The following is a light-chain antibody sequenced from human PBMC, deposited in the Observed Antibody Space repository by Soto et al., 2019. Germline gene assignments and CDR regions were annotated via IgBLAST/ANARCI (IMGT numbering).Light chain of an antibody. CDR2: GAS. Sequence: EFVLTQSPATLSVSPGATANFSCRASQSVSSNLAWYQQRPGQAPRLLIYGASSRATGIPDRFSGSGSGTDFTLTIRRLEPEDFAVYYCQQYGSSYPWTFGQGTKVDIK. J-gene: IGKJ1*01. V-gene: IGKV3-20*01. CDR1: QSVSSN. CDR3: QQYGSSYPWT.